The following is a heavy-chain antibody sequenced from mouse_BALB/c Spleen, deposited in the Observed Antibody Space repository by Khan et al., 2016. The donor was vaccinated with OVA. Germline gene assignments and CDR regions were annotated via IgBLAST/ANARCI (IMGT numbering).Heavy chain of an antibody. CDR2: IIPSSDYT. CDR1: GYTFTTYT. J-gene: IGHJ3*01. V-gene: IGHV1-4*01. Sequence: QVQLKESGAELARPGASVQMSCKTSGYTFTTYTMHWVKQRPGQGLEWIGYIIPSSDYTNYNQKFKDKATLTADKSSSTAYMHLSSLTSEDSAVFYCAREGAYYRADGWFAYWGQGTLVTVSA. D-gene: IGHD2-14*01. CDR3: AREGAYYRADGWFAY.